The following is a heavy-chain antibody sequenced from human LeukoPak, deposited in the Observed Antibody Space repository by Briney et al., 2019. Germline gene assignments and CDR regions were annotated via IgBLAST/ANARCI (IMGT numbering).Heavy chain of an antibody. Sequence: GGSLRLSCAASGFTFSSYWMSWVRQAPGKGLEWVANIKQDGSEKYYVDSVKGRFTISRDNAKNSLYLQMNSLRAEDTAVYYCAREGSSGWCFSDYWGQGTLVTVSS. D-gene: IGHD6-19*01. V-gene: IGHV3-7*01. CDR2: IKQDGSEK. CDR1: GFTFSSYW. J-gene: IGHJ4*02. CDR3: AREGSSGWCFSDY.